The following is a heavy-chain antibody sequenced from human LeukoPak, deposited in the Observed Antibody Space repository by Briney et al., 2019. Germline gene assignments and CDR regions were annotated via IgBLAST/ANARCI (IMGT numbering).Heavy chain of an antibody. J-gene: IGHJ2*01. CDR1: GYSISSGYY. Sequence: SETLSLTCAVSGYSISSGYYWGWIRQPPGKGLEWIGSIYHSGSTYYNPSLKSRVTISVDTSKNQFSLKLSSVTAADTAVYYCARPPSAVHWCFDLWGRGTLVTVSS. V-gene: IGHV4-38-2*01. CDR3: ARPPSAVHWCFDL. D-gene: IGHD2-2*01. CDR2: IYHSGST.